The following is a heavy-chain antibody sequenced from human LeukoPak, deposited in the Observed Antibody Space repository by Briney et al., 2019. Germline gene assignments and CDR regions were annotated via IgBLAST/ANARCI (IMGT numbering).Heavy chain of an antibody. CDR1: GFTFSSYA. CDR2: ISYDGSNK. J-gene: IGHJ5*02. D-gene: IGHD2-8*02. CDR3: ARVVLSFDDFDP. V-gene: IGHV3-30-3*01. Sequence: PGRSLRLSCAASGFTFSSYAMHWVRQAPGKGLEWVAVISYDGSNKYYADSVKGRFTISRDNSKNTLYLQMNSLRAEDTAVYYCARVVLSFDDFDPWGQGTLVTVSS.